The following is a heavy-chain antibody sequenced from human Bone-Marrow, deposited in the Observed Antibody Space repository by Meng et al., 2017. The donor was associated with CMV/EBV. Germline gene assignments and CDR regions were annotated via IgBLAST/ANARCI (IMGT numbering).Heavy chain of an antibody. CDR1: GFTFSSYW. V-gene: IGHV3-7*01. CDR2: IKQDGSEK. Sequence: GESLKISCAASGFTFSSYWMSWVRQAPGKGLEWVANIKQDGSEKYYVDSVKGRFTISRDNTKNSLYLQINSLRAEDTALYYCAREVDFVDAFDIWGQGTRVTVSS. CDR3: AREVDFVDAFDI. D-gene: IGHD3-3*01. J-gene: IGHJ3*02.